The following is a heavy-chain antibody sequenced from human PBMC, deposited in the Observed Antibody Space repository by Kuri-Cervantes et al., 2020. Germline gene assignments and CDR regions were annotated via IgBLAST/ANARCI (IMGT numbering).Heavy chain of an antibody. CDR1: GFTSSSYS. D-gene: IGHD4-11*01. CDR3: ARDVQSGV. V-gene: IGHV3-48*04. Sequence: GESLKISCAASGFTSSSYSMNWVRQAPGKGLEWVSYISSSSSTIYYADSVKGRFTISRDNAKNSLYLQMNSLRAEDTAVYYCARDVQSGVWGQGTTVTVSS. CDR2: ISSSSSTI. J-gene: IGHJ6*02.